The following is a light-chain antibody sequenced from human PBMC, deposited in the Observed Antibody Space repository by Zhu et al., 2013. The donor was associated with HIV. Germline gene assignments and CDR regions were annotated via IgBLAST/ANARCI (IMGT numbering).Light chain of an antibody. Sequence: EIVLTQSPGTLSLYPGERATLSCRASQTVDNRFFAWYQQKPGQTPRLLIYDNSRRATGIPDRFSGAGSGTDFTLTISRLEPEDFAVYYCQQYGSSPPACSFGQGTKLEIK. CDR1: QTVDNRF. V-gene: IGKV3-20*01. CDR2: DNS. CDR3: QQYGSSPPACS. J-gene: IGKJ2*04.